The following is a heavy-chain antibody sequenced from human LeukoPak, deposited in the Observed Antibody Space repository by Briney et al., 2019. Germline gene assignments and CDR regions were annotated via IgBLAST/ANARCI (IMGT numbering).Heavy chain of an antibody. D-gene: IGHD2-15*01. CDR1: GGSIGSSSYY. V-gene: IGHV4-39*01. CDR3: GSCYPAFDI. J-gene: IGHJ3*02. Sequence: SETLSLTCTVSGGSIGSSSYYWGWIRQPPGKGLEWIGSIYYSGSTYYNPSLKSRVTISVDTSKNQFSLKLSSVTAADTAVYYCGSCYPAFDIWGQGTMVTVSS. CDR2: IYYSGST.